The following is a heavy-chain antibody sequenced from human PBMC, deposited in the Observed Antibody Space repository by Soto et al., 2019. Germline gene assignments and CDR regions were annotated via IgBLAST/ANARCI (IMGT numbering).Heavy chain of an antibody. D-gene: IGHD3-3*01. Sequence: QVQLHQWGAGLLKPSETLSLTCGVYNGSFMGYYWTWVRQPPGKGLEWIGEINHFGSPNYNPSLTSRVAISIDTSQHQFSLSLRSLTAADTAVYYCAGLNGGRCLDKGDYWGQGILVTVSS. CDR2: INHFGSP. CDR3: AGLNGGRCLDKGDY. J-gene: IGHJ4*02. CDR1: NGSFMGYY. V-gene: IGHV4-34*01.